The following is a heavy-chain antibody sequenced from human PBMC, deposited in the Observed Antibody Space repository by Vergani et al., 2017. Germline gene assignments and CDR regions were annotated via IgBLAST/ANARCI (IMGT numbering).Heavy chain of an antibody. V-gene: IGHV3-49*03. CDR2: IRSKAYGGTT. Sequence: EVQLVESGGGLVQPGRSLRLSCTASGFTFGDYAMSWFRQAPGKGLEGVGFIRSKAYGGTTEYSASVKGRFTISRENAKNSRYLQMNSLKAEDTAVYYCARVDSSGWYRYYFDYWGQGTLVTVSS. CDR1: GFTFGDYA. J-gene: IGHJ4*02. CDR3: ARVDSSGWYRYYFDY. D-gene: IGHD6-19*01.